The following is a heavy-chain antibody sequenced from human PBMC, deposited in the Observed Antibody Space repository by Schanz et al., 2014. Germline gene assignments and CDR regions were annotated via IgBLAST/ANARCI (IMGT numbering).Heavy chain of an antibody. CDR3: ARKMVGRIGGYYDN. D-gene: IGHD3-16*01. Sequence: EVQLVESGGGLVEPGGSLRLSCAASGFSFSSYAMGWVRQARGKGLEWVSDMNGSHSTIYYADAVRGRFTITRDNAENTLLLQMSILRAEDTDVDYCARKMVGRIGGYYDNWGQGALVIVSS. CDR1: GFSFSSYA. V-gene: IGHV3-23*04. CDR2: MNGSHSTI. J-gene: IGHJ4*02.